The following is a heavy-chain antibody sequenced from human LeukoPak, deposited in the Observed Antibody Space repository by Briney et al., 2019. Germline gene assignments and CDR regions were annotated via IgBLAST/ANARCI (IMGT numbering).Heavy chain of an antibody. CDR3: ARVSRDCTNGVCYSIRYYFDY. CDR2: IYSSGST. Sequence: SETLSLTCTVSGGSISSYYWSWIRQPPGKGLEWIGYIYSSGSTNYNPSLKSRVTFSLDTSKNQFSLKLSSVTAADTAVYYCARVSRDCTNGVCYSIRYYFDYWGQGILVTVSS. D-gene: IGHD2-8*01. J-gene: IGHJ4*02. CDR1: GGSISSYY. V-gene: IGHV4-59*01.